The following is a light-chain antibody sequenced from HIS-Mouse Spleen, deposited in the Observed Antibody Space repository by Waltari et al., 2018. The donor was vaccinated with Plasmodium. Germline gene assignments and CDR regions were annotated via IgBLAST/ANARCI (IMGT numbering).Light chain of an antibody. CDR1: QSVSSY. Sequence: EIVMSQSPATLSVSPGERATPSCRASQSVSSYLAWYQQKPGQAHRLLISGASTRATGIPARFSGSGSGTEFTLTISSLQSEDFAVYYCQQYNNWSFTFGPGTKVDIK. V-gene: IGKV3-15*01. CDR2: GAS. CDR3: QQYNNWSFT. J-gene: IGKJ3*01.